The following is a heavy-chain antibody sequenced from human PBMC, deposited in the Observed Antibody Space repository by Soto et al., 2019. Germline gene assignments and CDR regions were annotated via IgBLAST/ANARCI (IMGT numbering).Heavy chain of an antibody. Sequence: PGESLKISCQASGYSFGIYSISWVRQVPGKGLEWVGKIEPSDSSTIYSPSFQGHVTISVDKSINTAYLQWRSLRASDTAMYFCAIFNYFGPWGQGSLVTVSS. J-gene: IGHJ5*02. CDR2: IEPSDSST. CDR1: GYSFGIYS. CDR3: AIFNYFGP. D-gene: IGHD3-3*02. V-gene: IGHV5-10-1*01.